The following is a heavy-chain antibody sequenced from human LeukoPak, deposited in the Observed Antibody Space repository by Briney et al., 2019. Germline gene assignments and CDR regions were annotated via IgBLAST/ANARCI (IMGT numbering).Heavy chain of an antibody. CDR3: VSAKFLVRGVSWFDP. J-gene: IGHJ5*02. Sequence: SETLSLTCTVSGGSISSGSYYWSWIRQPAGKGLEWIGRINSSGSTNYNPSLKSRVSISVDTSKNQFSLKLTSVTAADAAVYYCVSAKFLVRGVSWFDPWGQGTLVTVSS. D-gene: IGHD3-10*01. CDR1: GGSISSGSYY. V-gene: IGHV4-61*02. CDR2: INSSGST.